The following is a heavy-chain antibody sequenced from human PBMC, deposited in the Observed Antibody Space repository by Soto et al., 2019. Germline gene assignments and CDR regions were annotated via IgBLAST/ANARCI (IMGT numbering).Heavy chain of an antibody. V-gene: IGHV3-23*01. CDR1: GFTFSTYA. J-gene: IGHJ6*02. CDR2: ISGNGDIT. Sequence: PGGSLRLSCAASGFTFSTYAMSWVRQAPGKGLEWVSAISGNGDITYYTDSVKGRFTISRDNSKNTLYLEMNSLRAGDTAVYYCAKESASGLDVWGQGTTVTVSS. CDR3: AKESASGLDV. D-gene: IGHD3-10*01.